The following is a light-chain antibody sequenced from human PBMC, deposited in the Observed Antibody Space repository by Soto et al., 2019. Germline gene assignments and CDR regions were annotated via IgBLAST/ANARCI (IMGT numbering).Light chain of an antibody. J-gene: IGKJ1*01. CDR2: GAS. V-gene: IGKV3-20*01. Sequence: EIVLTHSPGTLCWSGGERATLSCRASQSVSSSYLAWYQQKPGQAPRLLIYGASSRATGIPDRFSGSGSGTDFTLTISRLEPEDFAVYYCQQYGSSPRTFGQGTKVDIK. CDR1: QSVSSSY. CDR3: QQYGSSPRT.